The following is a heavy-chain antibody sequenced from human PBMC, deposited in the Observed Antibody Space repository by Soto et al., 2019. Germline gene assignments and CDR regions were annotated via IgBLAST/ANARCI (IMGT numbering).Heavy chain of an antibody. D-gene: IGHD1-1*01. CDR3: ARAGGLYRPNWFDP. J-gene: IGHJ5*02. CDR2: IIPIFGTA. Sequence: SVKVSCKASGGTFSSYAISWVRQAPGQGLEWMGGIIPIFGTANYAQKFQGRVTITADESTSTAYMELSSLRSEDTAVYYCARAGGLYRPNWFDPWGQGTXVTVSS. CDR1: GGTFSSYA. V-gene: IGHV1-69*13.